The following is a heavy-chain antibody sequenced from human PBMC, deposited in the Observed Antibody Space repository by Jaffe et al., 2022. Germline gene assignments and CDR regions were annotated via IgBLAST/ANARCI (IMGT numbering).Heavy chain of an antibody. CDR3: AKEDDGYGDYFDY. D-gene: IGHD4-17*01. CDR1: GFTFSSYG. V-gene: IGHV3-30*02. CDR2: IRYDGSNK. Sequence: QVQLVESGGGVVQPGGSLRLSCAASGFTFSSYGMHWVRQAPGKGLEWVAFIRYDGSNKYYADSVKGRFTISRDNSKNTLYLQMNSLRAEDTAVYYCAKEDDGYGDYFDYWGQGTLVTVSS. J-gene: IGHJ4*02.